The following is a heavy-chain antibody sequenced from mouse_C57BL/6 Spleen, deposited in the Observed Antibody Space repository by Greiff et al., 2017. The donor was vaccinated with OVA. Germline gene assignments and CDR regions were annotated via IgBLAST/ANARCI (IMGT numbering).Heavy chain of an antibody. Sequence: EVQLQQSGPELVKPGASVKISCKASGYTFTDYYMNWVQQSHGKSLEWIGDINPNNGGTSYNQKFKGKATLTVDKSSSTAYMELRSLTSEDSAVYYCARYGDYDLSYFDYWGQGTTLTVSS. J-gene: IGHJ2*01. CDR2: INPNNGGT. D-gene: IGHD2-4*01. CDR3: ARYGDYDLSYFDY. CDR1: GYTFTDYY. V-gene: IGHV1-26*01.